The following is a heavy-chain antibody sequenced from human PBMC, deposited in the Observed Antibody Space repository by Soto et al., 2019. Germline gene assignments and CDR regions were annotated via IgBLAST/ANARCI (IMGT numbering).Heavy chain of an antibody. CDR1: GFTFSSYA. CDR3: GKGGGSGSYFEFDY. CDR2: ISGSGGST. V-gene: IGHV3-23*01. Sequence: GGSLRLSCAASGFTFSSYAMSWVRQAPGEGLEWGSAISGSGGSTYYAASVKGRFTISRDNSKNTLYLQMNSLRAEDTAVYYCGKGGGSGSYFEFDYWGQGTLVNVSS. J-gene: IGHJ4*02. D-gene: IGHD3-10*01.